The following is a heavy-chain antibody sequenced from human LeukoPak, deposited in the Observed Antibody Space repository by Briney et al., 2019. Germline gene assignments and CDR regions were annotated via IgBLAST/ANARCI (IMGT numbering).Heavy chain of an antibody. CDR3: ARGLWFGEPAGRSYYMDV. CDR2: IIPMFGSA. V-gene: IGHV1-69*05. J-gene: IGHJ6*03. D-gene: IGHD3-10*01. Sequence: GASVKVSCKSSGGTFNSYAISWVRQAPGQGLEWMGGIIPMFGSANYAQKFQGRVTMTRDTSISTAYMELSRLRSDDTAVYYCARGLWFGEPAGRSYYMDVWGKGTTVTVSS. CDR1: GGTFNSYA.